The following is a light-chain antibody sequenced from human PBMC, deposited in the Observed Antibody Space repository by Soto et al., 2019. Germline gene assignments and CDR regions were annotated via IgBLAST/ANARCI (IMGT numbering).Light chain of an antibody. CDR2: GAS. Sequence: EIVLTQSPGTLSLSPGEGATLSCRASQSISSTFLAWYQHKPGQAPRVLIYGASRRAAGIPDRFSGSGSGTYFPLTISRLEPEDFAVYYCQQYESSWTFGQGTKVEVK. V-gene: IGKV3-20*01. J-gene: IGKJ1*01. CDR3: QQYESSWT. CDR1: QSISSTF.